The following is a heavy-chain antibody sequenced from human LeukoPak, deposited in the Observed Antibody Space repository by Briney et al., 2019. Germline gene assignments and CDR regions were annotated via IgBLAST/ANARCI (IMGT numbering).Heavy chain of an antibody. CDR2: IIPIFGTA. CDR1: GGTFSSYA. D-gene: IGHD6-6*01. V-gene: IGHV1-69*05. J-gene: IGHJ4*02. Sequence: SVKVSCKASGGTFSSYAISWVRQAPGQGLEWMGGIIPIFGTANYAQKFQGRVTITTDESTSTAYMELSSLRSEDTAVYYCARDQRIAARQGRYFDYWGQGTLVTVSS. CDR3: ARDQRIAARQGRYFDY.